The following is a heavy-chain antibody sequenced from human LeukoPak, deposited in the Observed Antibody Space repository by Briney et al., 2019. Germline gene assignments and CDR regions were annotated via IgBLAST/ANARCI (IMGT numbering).Heavy chain of an antibody. CDR1: GGTFSSYT. D-gene: IGHD3-22*01. CDR2: IIPILGIA. J-gene: IGHJ4*02. CDR3: ASQDNYDLIDY. V-gene: IGHV1-69*02. Sequence: SVKVSCKASGGTFSSYTISWVRQAPGQGLEWMGRIIPILGIANYAQKFQGRVTITADKSTSTAYMELSSLRSEDTAVYYCASQDNYDLIDYWGQGTLVTVPS.